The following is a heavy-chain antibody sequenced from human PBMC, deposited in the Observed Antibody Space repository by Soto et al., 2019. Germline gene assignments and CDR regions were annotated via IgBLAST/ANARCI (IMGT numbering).Heavy chain of an antibody. Sequence: SETLSLTCAVYGGSFSGYYWSWIRQPPGKGLEWIGEINHSGSTNYNPSLKSRVTISVDTSKNQFSLKLSSVTAADTAVYYCARGHDSSGYYYGMDVWGQGTTVTRLL. J-gene: IGHJ6*02. CDR3: ARGHDSSGYYYGMDV. V-gene: IGHV4-34*01. CDR2: INHSGST. D-gene: IGHD3-22*01. CDR1: GGSFSGYY.